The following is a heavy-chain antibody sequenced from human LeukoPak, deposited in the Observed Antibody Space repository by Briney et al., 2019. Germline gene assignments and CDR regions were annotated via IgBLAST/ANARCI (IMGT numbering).Heavy chain of an antibody. CDR1: TFSSYA. CDR3: ARQSMATFDY. J-gene: IGHJ4*02. Sequence: TFSSYAMSWVRQPPGKGLEWIGSIYYSGSTYYNPSLKSRVTISVDTSKNQFSLKLSSVTAADTAVYYCARQSMATFDYWGQGTLVTVSS. V-gene: IGHV4-39*01. D-gene: IGHD5-24*01. CDR2: IYYSGST.